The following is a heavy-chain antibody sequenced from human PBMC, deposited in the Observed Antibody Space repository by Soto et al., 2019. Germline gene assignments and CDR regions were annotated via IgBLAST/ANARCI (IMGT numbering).Heavy chain of an antibody. V-gene: IGHV1-8*01. D-gene: IGHD3-9*01. J-gene: IGHJ4*02. Sequence: QVQLVQSGAEVKKPGASVKVSCKASGYTFSSFDIIWVRQATGQGLEWMGWMDPKSGHTAFAQKFQGRVTMARNTSINPAYLELSRPTSADTAVYFCARGSYYDILSASSARSSNADSWGQGTQFTVSS. CDR2: MDPKSGHT. CDR3: ARGSYYDILSASSARSSNADS. CDR1: GYTFSSFD.